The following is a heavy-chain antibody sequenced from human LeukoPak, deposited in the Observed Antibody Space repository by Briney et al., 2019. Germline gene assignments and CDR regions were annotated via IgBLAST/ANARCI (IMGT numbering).Heavy chain of an antibody. D-gene: IGHD5-24*01. Sequence: ASVKVSCKASGYTFTSYDINWVRQATGQGLEWMGWMNPNSGNTGYAQKFQGRVTITRNTSISTAYMELSSLRSEDTAVYYRARGRRWLQLLFDYWGQGTLVTVSS. CDR1: GYTFTSYD. CDR2: MNPNSGNT. J-gene: IGHJ4*02. CDR3: ARGRRWLQLLFDY. V-gene: IGHV1-8*03.